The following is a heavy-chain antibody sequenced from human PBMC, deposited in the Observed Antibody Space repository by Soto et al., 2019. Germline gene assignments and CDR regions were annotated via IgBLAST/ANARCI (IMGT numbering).Heavy chain of an antibody. J-gene: IGHJ4*02. CDR1: GGSISSYY. V-gene: IGHV4-59*01. Sequence: TSETLSLTCTVSGGSISSYYWSWIRQPPGKGLEWIGYIYYSGSTNYNPSLKSRVTISVDTSKNQFSLKLSSVTAADTAVYYCARVYCSGGSCYPTALDYWGQGTLVTAPQ. D-gene: IGHD2-15*01. CDR2: IYYSGST. CDR3: ARVYCSGGSCYPTALDY.